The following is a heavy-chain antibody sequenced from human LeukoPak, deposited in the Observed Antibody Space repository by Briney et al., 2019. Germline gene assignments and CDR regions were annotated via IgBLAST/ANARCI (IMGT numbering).Heavy chain of an antibody. Sequence: PGGSLRLSCAASGFTFSSYAMTWVRQAPGKGLEWVSVISASGGSTYYADSVKGRFTISRDNSKNTLYLQMNSLRAEDTAIYYCAKDAIEWSSYAFDIWGQGTMVTVSS. J-gene: IGHJ3*02. CDR1: GFTFSSYA. V-gene: IGHV3-23*01. D-gene: IGHD2-2*02. CDR3: AKDAIEWSSYAFDI. CDR2: ISASGGST.